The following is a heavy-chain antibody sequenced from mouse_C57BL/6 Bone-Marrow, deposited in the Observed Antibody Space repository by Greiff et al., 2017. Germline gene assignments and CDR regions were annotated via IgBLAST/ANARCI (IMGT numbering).Heavy chain of an antibody. V-gene: IGHV5-12*01. D-gene: IGHD1-1*01. CDR1: GFTFSDYY. Sequence: EVKVVESGGGLVQPGGSLKLSCAASGFTFSDYYMYWVRQTPEKRLEWVAYISNGGGSTYYPDTVKGRFTISRDNAKNTLYLQLSRLQSEDTAMYYCASRLLIRSSGYYFDYWGQGTTLTVSS. CDR2: ISNGGGST. J-gene: IGHJ2*01. CDR3: ASRLLIRSSGYYFDY.